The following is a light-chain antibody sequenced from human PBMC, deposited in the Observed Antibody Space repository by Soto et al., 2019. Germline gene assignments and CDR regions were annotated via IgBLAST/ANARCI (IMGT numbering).Light chain of an antibody. V-gene: IGLV1-47*01. CDR2: RTN. CDR1: SSNIGSNY. Sequence: SVLTQPPSASGTPGQRVTISCSGSSSNIGSNYVYWYQQLPGTAPKLLIYRTNQRPSGVPDRFSGSKSGTSASLAISGLRSEDEADYYCAAWDDSLRGVVFGGGTKLTVL. J-gene: IGLJ3*02. CDR3: AAWDDSLRGVV.